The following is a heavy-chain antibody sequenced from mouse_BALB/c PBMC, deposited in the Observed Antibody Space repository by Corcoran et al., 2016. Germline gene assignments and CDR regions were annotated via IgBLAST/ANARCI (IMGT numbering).Heavy chain of an antibody. Sequence: LQQSGPELVKPGALVKISCKASGYTFTSYDINWVKQRPGQGLEWIGWIYPVDGSTKYKEKFKGKATLTADKSSSTAYMQLSSLTSENSADYCCARSTMTVMDYWGQGTTLTVSS. J-gene: IGHJ2*01. V-gene: IGHV1S33*01. CDR3: ARSTMTVMDY. CDR2: IYPVDGST. CDR1: GYTFTSYD. D-gene: IGHD2-4*01.